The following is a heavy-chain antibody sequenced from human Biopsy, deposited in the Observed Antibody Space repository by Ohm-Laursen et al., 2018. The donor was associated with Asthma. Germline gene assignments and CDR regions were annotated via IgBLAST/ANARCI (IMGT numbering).Heavy chain of an antibody. CDR1: GFTFNSYG. D-gene: IGHD3-3*01. Sequence: SLRLSCAASGFTFNSYGMHWVRQAPGKGLEWVAVISYDGRNKYYGDSVKGRFTISRDNSKNTVYLQMISLRVEDTSVYYCARGAYCEFWSGYSRPIPGYYGMDVWGHGTTVTISS. CDR2: ISYDGRNK. J-gene: IGHJ6*02. V-gene: IGHV3-30*03. CDR3: ARGAYCEFWSGYSRPIPGYYGMDV.